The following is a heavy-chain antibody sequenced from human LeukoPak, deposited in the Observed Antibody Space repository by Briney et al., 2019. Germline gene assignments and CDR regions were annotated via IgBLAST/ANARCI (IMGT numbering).Heavy chain of an antibody. CDR3: ARGGFWSGFTNFDY. V-gene: IGHV4-59*01. Sequence: PSETLSLTCTVSGGSISSYYWSWIRQPPGKGLEWIGYIYYSGSTNYNPSLKSRVTISVDTSKNQFSLKLSSVTAADTAVYYCARGGFWSGFTNFDYWGQGTLVTVSS. J-gene: IGHJ4*02. CDR1: GGSISSYY. CDR2: IYYSGST. D-gene: IGHD3-3*01.